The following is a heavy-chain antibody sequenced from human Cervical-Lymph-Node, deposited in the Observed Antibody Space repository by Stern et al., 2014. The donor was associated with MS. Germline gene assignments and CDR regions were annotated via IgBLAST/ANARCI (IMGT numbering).Heavy chain of an antibody. CDR1: GGTFSKFP. Sequence: QVQLVESGAEVTKPGSSVKVSCKASGGTFSKFPSSWVRQAPGQGIEWMGWIFPVCGTPTYAQEFRGRVTITADVSTSTVYMELSSLRSDDTAVYYCALSSETSDRWYSLGYDLWGQGTLVTVS. CDR3: ALSSETSDRWYSLGYDL. J-gene: IGHJ5*02. CDR2: IFPVCGTP. V-gene: IGHV1-69*01. D-gene: IGHD6-13*01.